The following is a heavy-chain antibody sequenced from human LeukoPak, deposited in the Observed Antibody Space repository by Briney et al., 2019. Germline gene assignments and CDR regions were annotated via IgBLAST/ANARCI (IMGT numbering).Heavy chain of an antibody. CDR1: GGSISSDSYY. D-gene: IGHD3-10*01. J-gene: IGHJ2*01. V-gene: IGHV4-39*01. CDR2: IYYSGST. CDR3: ARRSGHDWYFDL. Sequence: SETLSLTCTVSGGSISSDSYYWGWIRQPPGKGLEWIGTIYYSGSTYYNPSLKSRVTISVDTSKNQFSLKLSSVTAADTAVYYCARRSGHDWYFDLWGRGILVTVSS.